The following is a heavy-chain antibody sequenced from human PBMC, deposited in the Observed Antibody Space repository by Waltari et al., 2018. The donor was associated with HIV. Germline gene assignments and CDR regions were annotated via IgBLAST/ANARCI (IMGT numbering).Heavy chain of an antibody. CDR3: ARVLKRTVTTSDF. J-gene: IGHJ4*02. V-gene: IGHV3-23*01. CDR2: INDGGGRI. Sequence: EVQLLESGGRFVQPGGSLRLSCVASGFIFSNYDMNWVRQAPGKGLEWVSVINDGGGRIFYADSVQGRFIISRDNSKNTLHLQMNSLRAEDTAVYHCARVLKRTVTTSDFWGQGTLVTVSS. D-gene: IGHD2-21*02. CDR1: GFIFSNYD.